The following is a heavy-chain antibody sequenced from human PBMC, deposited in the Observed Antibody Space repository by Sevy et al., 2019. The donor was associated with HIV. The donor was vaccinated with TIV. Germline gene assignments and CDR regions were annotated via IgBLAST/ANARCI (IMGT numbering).Heavy chain of an antibody. CDR3: ARDQGSGGGNSYYYYMDV. V-gene: IGHV1-2*02. J-gene: IGHJ6*03. CDR2: INPNSGGT. CDR1: GYTFTGYY. D-gene: IGHD2-15*01. Sequence: ASVKVSCKASGYTFTGYYMHWVRQAPGQGLEWMGWINPNSGGTNYAQKFQGRVTMTRDTSISTAYMELSRLRSDDTAVYYCARDQGSGGGNSYYYYMDVWGKGTTVTVSS.